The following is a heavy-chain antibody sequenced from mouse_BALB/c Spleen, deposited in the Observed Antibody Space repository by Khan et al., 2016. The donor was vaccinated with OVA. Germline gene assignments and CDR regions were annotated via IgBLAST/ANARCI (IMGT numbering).Heavy chain of an antibody. CDR3: ARDGSRYNYAMDY. CDR2: INYSGST. V-gene: IGHV3-2*02. D-gene: IGHD2-3*01. J-gene: IGHJ4*01. Sequence: EVQLQESGPGLVKPSQSLSLTCTVTGYSITSDYAWNWIRQFPGNKLEWMGYINYSGSTNYNPALKSRISITRETSKNQFFLQLNSVTTADTATXYCARDGSRYNYAMDYWGQGTSVTVSS. CDR1: GYSITSDYA.